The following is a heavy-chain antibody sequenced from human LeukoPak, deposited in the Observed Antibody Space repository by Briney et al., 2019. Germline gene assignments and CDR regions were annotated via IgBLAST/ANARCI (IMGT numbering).Heavy chain of an antibody. CDR1: GFTFSSSA. V-gene: IGHV3-23*01. CDR2: ISGGGDST. Sequence: GGSLRPSCAASGFTFSSSAMTWVRQAPGKGLECVSSISGGGDSTSYADSVKGRFTISRDNSKNTLYLQMNSLRAEDTAVYYCAKRATSNAFDIWGQGTMVTVSS. CDR3: AKRATSNAFDI. J-gene: IGHJ3*02.